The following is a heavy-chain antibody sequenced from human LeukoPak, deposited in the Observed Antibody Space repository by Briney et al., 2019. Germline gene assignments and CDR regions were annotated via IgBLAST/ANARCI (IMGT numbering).Heavy chain of an antibody. Sequence: GGSLSLSCAASGIAFSDYFMTWIRQAPGKGPEWLAHISGSGSYIYYADSVKGRFTISRDNAKNSLYLQMNSLRAEDTAVYYCASTPVLYYYGMDVWGQGTTVTVSS. J-gene: IGHJ6*02. CDR2: ISGSGSYI. CDR3: ASTPVLYYYGMDV. V-gene: IGHV3-11*04. CDR1: GIAFSDYF.